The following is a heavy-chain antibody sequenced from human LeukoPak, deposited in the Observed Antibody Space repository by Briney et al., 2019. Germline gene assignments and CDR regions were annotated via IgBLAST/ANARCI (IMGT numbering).Heavy chain of an antibody. Sequence: SETLSLTCTVSGGSISSYYWSWIRQPPGKGLEWIGYIYYSGSTNYNPSLKSRVTISVYTSKNQFSLKLSSVTAADTAVYYCARWRREIDPWGQGTLVTVSS. CDR2: IYYSGST. D-gene: IGHD3-3*01. CDR1: GGSISSYY. J-gene: IGHJ5*02. CDR3: ARWRREIDP. V-gene: IGHV4-59*01.